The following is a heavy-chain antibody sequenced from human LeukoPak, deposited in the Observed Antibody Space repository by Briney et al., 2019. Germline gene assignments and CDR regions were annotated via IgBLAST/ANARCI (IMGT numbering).Heavy chain of an antibody. CDR2: INDRGDNT. V-gene: IGHV3-23*01. CDR3: AAFPRSVIRGINVEPMDY. CDR1: GFNNYA. J-gene: IGHJ4*02. Sequence: GSLRLPCTGSGFNNYAMTWVRQAPGKGLEWVSGINDRGDNTYYADSVKGRFTISRDNSKNTLYLQMNSLRAEDTAVYYCAAFPRSVIRGINVEPMDYWGQGTLVTVSS. D-gene: IGHD2-21*02.